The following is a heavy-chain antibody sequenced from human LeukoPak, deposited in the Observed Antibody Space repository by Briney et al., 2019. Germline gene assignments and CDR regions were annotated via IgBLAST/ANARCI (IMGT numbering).Heavy chain of an antibody. D-gene: IGHD1-26*01. CDR1: GFTFDAYG. J-gene: IGHJ4*02. Sequence: PGGSLRLSCAASGFTFDAYGMTWVRQAPGKGLEWVSGIYWNGSTTGYADSVKGRFTISRDNAKNSLYLQMSSLRAEDTALYHCARTRYSGSYGGADYWGQGTLVTVSS. CDR2: IYWNGSTT. CDR3: ARTRYSGSYGGADY. V-gene: IGHV3-20*01.